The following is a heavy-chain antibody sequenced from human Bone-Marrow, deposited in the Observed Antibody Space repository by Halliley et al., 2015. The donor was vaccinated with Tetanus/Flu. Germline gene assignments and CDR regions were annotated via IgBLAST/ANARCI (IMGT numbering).Heavy chain of an antibody. V-gene: IGHV3-30*18. CDR2: VSFDGTNL. CDR3: AKGGDGSISIDF. Sequence: AASGFAFSNYAMHWVRQAPGKGLEWVAIVSFDGTNLNYGDSVKGRFTISRDNSKNTVFLQMNSLRPEDTAVYYCAKGGDGSISIDFWGQGTLVTVSS. CDR1: GFAFSNYA. J-gene: IGHJ4*02. D-gene: IGHD3-10*01.